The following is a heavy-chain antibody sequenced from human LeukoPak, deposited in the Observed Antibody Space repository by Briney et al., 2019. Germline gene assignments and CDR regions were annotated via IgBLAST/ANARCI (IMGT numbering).Heavy chain of an antibody. CDR3: ARDGSPCWSGREVNYYYALDV. D-gene: IGHD3-3*01. J-gene: IGHJ6*01. V-gene: IGHV3-11*01. Sequence: PVGSLRLSCEASGFTFSGYYISWVRQAPGQGLEWVSYIISIVGTVYYADNVKGRVTISRDKATSTRYLQMNSLRAEDTAVYYCARDGSPCWSGREVNYYYALDVSGEGGTLTVSS. CDR1: GFTFSGYY. CDR2: IISIVGTV.